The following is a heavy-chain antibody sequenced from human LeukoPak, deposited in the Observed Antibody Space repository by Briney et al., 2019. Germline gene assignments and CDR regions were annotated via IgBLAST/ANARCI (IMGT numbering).Heavy chain of an antibody. Sequence: ASVKVSCKTSGYTFTNYGISWVRQAPGQGLEGMGWISPYNGNAINAQKLQGRVTVTTDTTKSTAYMELRSLRSDDTAVYYCTSTVLDCTNGVCYDYWGQGTLLTVSS. CDR3: TSTVLDCTNGVCYDY. J-gene: IGHJ4*02. CDR2: ISPYNGNA. V-gene: IGHV1-18*01. CDR1: GYTFTNYG. D-gene: IGHD2-8*01.